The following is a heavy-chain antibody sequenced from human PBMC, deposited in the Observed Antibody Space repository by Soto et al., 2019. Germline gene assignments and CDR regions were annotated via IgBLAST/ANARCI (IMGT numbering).Heavy chain of an antibody. CDR1: GQSFSGHS. J-gene: IGHJ4*02. CDR3: ARGSGIVALPGELEDVKYDY. D-gene: IGHD1-1*01. V-gene: IGHV4-34*01. CDR2: INESGST. Sequence: QVQLQQWGAGLVKPSETLSLSCAVYGQSFSGHSWGWIRQPPGKGLEWIGEINESGSTYYNPSLKSRVTISTDTSKNQFSLKLSSVSAADTAAYFCARGSGIVALPGELEDVKYDYWGQGTLVNVSS.